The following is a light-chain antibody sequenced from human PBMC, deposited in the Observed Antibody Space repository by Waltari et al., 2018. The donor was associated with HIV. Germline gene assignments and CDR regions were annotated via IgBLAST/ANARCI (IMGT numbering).Light chain of an antibody. V-gene: IGLV2-11*01. Sequence: QSALTQPRSVSGSPGQSVTISCTGTSSDVGGYNSVSWDQQHPGKAPKFMIYDVSKRPSGVPDLFSVSKSGNTASLTISGLQAGGEADYYCCSYAGNYTLVFGGGTKLTVL. CDR1: SSDVGGYNS. CDR3: CSYAGNYTLV. CDR2: DVS. J-gene: IGLJ3*02.